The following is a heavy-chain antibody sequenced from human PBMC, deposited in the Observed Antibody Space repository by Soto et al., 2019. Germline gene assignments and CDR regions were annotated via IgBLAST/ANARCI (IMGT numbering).Heavy chain of an antibody. J-gene: IGHJ6*02. Sequence: EVQLLESGGGLVQPGGSLRLSCAASGFTFSSYAMSWVRQAPGKGLEWVSAISGSSSYIYYADSVKGRFTISRDNAKNSLYLQMNSLRAEDTAVYYCARDLAGGSYDYYGMDVWGQGTTVTVSS. CDR1: GFTFSSYA. D-gene: IGHD6-19*01. CDR2: ISGSSSYI. V-gene: IGHV3-21*01. CDR3: ARDLAGGSYDYYGMDV.